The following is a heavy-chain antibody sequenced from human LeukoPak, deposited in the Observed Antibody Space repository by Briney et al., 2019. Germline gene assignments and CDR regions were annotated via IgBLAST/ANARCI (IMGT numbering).Heavy chain of an antibody. V-gene: IGHV3-21*04. Sequence: PGGSLRLSCAASGFTFSDYSMNWVRQAPAKGLEWVSAITTSSRYIYYADSVKGRFTISRDNAKNSLYLQLNSVRGEDTAVYYCPTDKLGGSGSSDYWGQGTVVTVSS. D-gene: IGHD3-10*01. CDR3: PTDKLGGSGSSDY. CDR2: ITTSSRYI. J-gene: IGHJ4*02. CDR1: GFTFSDYS.